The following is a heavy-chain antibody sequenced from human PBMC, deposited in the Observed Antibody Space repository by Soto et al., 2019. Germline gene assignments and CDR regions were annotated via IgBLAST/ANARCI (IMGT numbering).Heavy chain of an antibody. CDR1: GFTFSSNA. CDR3: ARASGESYPGSRVFDS. D-gene: IGHD3-10*01. V-gene: IGHV3-23*01. J-gene: IGHJ4*02. CDR2: ITNTGGDT. Sequence: EVQLLESGGDLVQPGGSLRLSCAASGFTFSSNAVSWVRQAPGKGLEWVSVITNTGGDTLYADSVKGRFTISRDNSKNTLYLQMNSLRAEDTAIYYCARASGESYPGSRVFDSWGQGTRVTVSS.